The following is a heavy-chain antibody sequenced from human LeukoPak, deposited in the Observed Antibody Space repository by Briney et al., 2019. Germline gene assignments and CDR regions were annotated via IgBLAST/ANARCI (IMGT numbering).Heavy chain of an antibody. CDR2: ISSSSSYI. CDR3: ARDYCSGDSCPTVYNWFDP. Sequence: GGSLRLSCAASGFTFSSYSMNWVRQAPGKGLEWVSSISSSSSYIYYADSVKGRFTISRDNAKNSLYLQMNSLRAEDTAVCYCARDYCSGDSCPTVYNWFDPWGQGTLVTVSS. D-gene: IGHD2-15*01. V-gene: IGHV3-21*01. J-gene: IGHJ5*02. CDR1: GFTFSSYS.